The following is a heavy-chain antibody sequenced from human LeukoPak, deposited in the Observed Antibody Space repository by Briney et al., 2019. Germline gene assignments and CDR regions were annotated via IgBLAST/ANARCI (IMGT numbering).Heavy chain of an antibody. Sequence: ASVKVSCKASGYTFTSYGISWVRQAPGQGLEWMGWISAYNGNTNYAQKLQGRVTMTTDTSTSTAYMELRSLRSDDTAVYYCARDGYCSSTSCRSTQYYYYYYMDVWGKGTTVTVSS. D-gene: IGHD2-2*03. V-gene: IGHV1-18*01. J-gene: IGHJ6*03. CDR2: ISAYNGNT. CDR1: GYTFTSYG. CDR3: ARDGYCSSTSCRSTQYYYYYYMDV.